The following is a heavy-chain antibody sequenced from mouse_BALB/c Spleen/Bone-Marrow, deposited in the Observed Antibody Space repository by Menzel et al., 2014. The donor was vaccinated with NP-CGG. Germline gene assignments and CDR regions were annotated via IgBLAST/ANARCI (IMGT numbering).Heavy chain of an antibody. D-gene: IGHD2-4*01. CDR1: GFNIKDTY. Sequence: EVQLQQSGAELVKPGASVKLSCTASGFNIKDTYMHWVKQRPKQGLEWIGRIDPANGNTKYDPKFQGKATITADTSSNTAYLQLSSLTSEDTAVYYCALYYDYDVGYWGQGTTLTVPS. CDR3: ALYYDYDVGY. J-gene: IGHJ2*01. CDR2: IDPANGNT. V-gene: IGHV14-3*02.